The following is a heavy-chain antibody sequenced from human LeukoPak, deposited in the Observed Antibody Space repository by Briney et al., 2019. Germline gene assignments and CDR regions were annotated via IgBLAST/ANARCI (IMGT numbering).Heavy chain of an antibody. J-gene: IGHJ6*03. CDR3: ARDADYYYYYMDV. CDR1: GGTFSSYV. CDR2: IIPIFGTA. Sequence: SVKVSCKAAGGTFSSYVISWVRQAPGQGLEWMGGIIPIFGTANYAQKFQGRVTITADESTSTAYMELSSLRSDDTAVYYCARDADYYYYYMDVWGKGTTVTISS. V-gene: IGHV1-69*13.